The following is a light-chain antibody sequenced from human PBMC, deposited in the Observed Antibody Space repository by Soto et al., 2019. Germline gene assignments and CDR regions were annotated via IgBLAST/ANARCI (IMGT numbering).Light chain of an antibody. CDR1: SSNIGSNY. CDR3: AAWDDSRSAVV. CDR2: RND. Sequence: QSVLTQPPSASGTPGQRVTISCSGSSSNIGSNYVYWYQQFQGSTPKLLIYRNDQRPSWVPDRFSGSKSGTSASLAISGPRSEDEADYYCAAWDDSRSAVVFGGGTKLTVL. V-gene: IGLV1-47*01. J-gene: IGLJ2*01.